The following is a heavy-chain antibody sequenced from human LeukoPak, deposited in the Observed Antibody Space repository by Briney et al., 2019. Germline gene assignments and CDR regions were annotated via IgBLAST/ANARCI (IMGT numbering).Heavy chain of an antibody. CDR2: INPSGGST. Sequence: ASVKVPCTASGYTFTSYYMHWVRQAPGQGLEWMGIINPSGGSTSYAQKFQGRVTMTRDTSTSTVYMELSSLRSEDTAVYYCARAAVATLRGGYYFDYWGQGTLVTVSS. J-gene: IGHJ4*02. CDR3: ARAAVATLRGGYYFDY. V-gene: IGHV1-46*01. D-gene: IGHD5-12*01. CDR1: GYTFTSYY.